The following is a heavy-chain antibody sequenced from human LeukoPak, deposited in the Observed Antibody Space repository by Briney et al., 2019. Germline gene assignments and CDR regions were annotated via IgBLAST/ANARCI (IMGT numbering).Heavy chain of an antibody. J-gene: IGHJ3*02. CDR2: ISHIGRT. D-gene: IGHD4-17*01. CDR1: GDSFSSHY. V-gene: IGHV4-59*11. Sequence: SETLSLTCAVSGDSFSSHYWTWIRQSPGTGLEWIGYISHIGRTNYNPSPKSRVTISIDTSKNQFSLKLRSVTAADTAVYYCARDLVTVTKGFDIWGQGTMVSVSS. CDR3: ARDLVTVTKGFDI.